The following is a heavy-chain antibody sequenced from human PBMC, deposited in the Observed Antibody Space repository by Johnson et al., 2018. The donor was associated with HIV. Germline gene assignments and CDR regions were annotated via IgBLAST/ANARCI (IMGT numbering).Heavy chain of an antibody. D-gene: IGHD2-15*01. V-gene: IGHV3-30-3*01. Sequence: LEWVAVISYDGSNKYYADSVKGRFTISRDNSKNTLYLQMNSLRAEDTAVYYCARSVGYCSGGSCSPEAFDIWGQGTMVTVSS. J-gene: IGHJ3*02. CDR3: ARSVGYCSGGSCSPEAFDI. CDR2: ISYDGSNK.